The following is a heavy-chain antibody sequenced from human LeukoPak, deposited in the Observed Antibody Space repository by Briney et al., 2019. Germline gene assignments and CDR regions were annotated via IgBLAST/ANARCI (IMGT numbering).Heavy chain of an antibody. CDR1: GYSFTSYW. Sequence: GESLKISCKGSGYSFTSYWIGWVRQMPGKGLEWMGIIYPGDSDTRYSPSFQGQVTISADKSISTAYLQWSSLKASDTAMYYCARRSKGIAVAGLLDYWGEGTLVTVSS. J-gene: IGHJ4*02. V-gene: IGHV5-51*01. D-gene: IGHD6-19*01. CDR3: ARRSKGIAVAGLLDY. CDR2: IYPGDSDT.